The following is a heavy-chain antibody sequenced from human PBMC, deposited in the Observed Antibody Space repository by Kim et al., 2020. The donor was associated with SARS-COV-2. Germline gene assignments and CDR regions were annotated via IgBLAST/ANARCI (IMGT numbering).Heavy chain of an antibody. V-gene: IGHV3-7*04. D-gene: IGHD3-10*01. Sequence: YYVDAVKGRITISRDNAKNSLYLQMNSLRAEDTDVYYCARIAYGSGWCGYWGQGTLVTVSA. CDR3: ARIAYGSGWCGY. J-gene: IGHJ4*02.